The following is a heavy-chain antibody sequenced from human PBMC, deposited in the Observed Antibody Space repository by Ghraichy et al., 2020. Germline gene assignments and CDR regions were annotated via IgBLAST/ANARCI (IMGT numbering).Heavy chain of an antibody. CDR3: GRVPHGD. CDR2: INSGGTKK. CDR1: GFIFGSYS. Sequence: GESLNISCEASGFIFGSYSLNWVRQAPGKGLEWVAYINSGGTKKYYADSVEGRFTVSRDNGISSLYLQMNSLRDEDTGVYFCGRVPHGDWGQGTLVTVSS. J-gene: IGHJ4*02. V-gene: IGHV3-48*02.